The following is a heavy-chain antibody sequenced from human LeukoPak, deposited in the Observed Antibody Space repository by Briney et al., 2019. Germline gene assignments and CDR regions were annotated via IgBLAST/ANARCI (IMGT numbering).Heavy chain of an antibody. CDR3: ARGARGCPPPVYGMDV. J-gene: IGHJ6*02. Sequence: PGGSLRLSCAASGFTFSSYLMHWVRQAPGKGLVWVSRINSDGSTTGSADSVKGRFTISRDNAKNTLYLQMNSLRAEDTAVYYCARGARGCPPPVYGMDVWGQGTTVTVSS. CDR1: GFTFSSYL. CDR2: INSDGSTT. V-gene: IGHV3-74*01. D-gene: IGHD1-26*01.